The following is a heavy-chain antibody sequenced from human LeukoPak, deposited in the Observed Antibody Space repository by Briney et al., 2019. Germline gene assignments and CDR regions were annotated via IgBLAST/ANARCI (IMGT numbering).Heavy chain of an antibody. Sequence: SGTLSLTCAVSGGSFSGYYWSWIRQPPGKGLEWIGEINHSGSTNYNPSLKSRVTISVDTSKNKFSLKLSSVTAADTAVYYCARSRRPWFDPWGQGTLVTVSS. J-gene: IGHJ5*02. CDR3: ARSRRPWFDP. D-gene: IGHD6-6*01. V-gene: IGHV4-34*01. CDR2: INHSGST. CDR1: GGSFSGYY.